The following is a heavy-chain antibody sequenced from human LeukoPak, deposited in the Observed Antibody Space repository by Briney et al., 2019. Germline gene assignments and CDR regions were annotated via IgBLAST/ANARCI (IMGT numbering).Heavy chain of an antibody. CDR3: AKDLSHDILTGKWFDP. D-gene: IGHD3-9*01. J-gene: IGHJ5*02. CDR1: GFTFSSYA. V-gene: IGHV3-23*01. CDR2: ISGSGGST. Sequence: GGSLRLSCAASGFTFSSYAMSWVRQAPGKGLEWVSAISGSGGSTYYADSVKGRFTISRDNSKNTLYLQMNSLRAEDTAVYYCAKDLSHDILTGKWFDPWGQGTLVTVSS.